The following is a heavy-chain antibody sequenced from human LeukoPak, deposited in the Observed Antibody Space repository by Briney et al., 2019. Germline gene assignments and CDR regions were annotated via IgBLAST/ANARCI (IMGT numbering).Heavy chain of an antibody. CDR3: ASGHGYDDYLYFDY. CDR1: GYTFTSYG. Sequence: ASVKVSCKASGYTFTSYGISWVRQAPGQGLEWMGWISAYNGNTNYAQKLQGRVTMTTDTSTSTAYMELRSLRSDDTAVYYCASGHGYDDYLYFDYWGQGTLVTVSS. J-gene: IGHJ4*02. CDR2: ISAYNGNT. D-gene: IGHD4-17*01. V-gene: IGHV1-18*01.